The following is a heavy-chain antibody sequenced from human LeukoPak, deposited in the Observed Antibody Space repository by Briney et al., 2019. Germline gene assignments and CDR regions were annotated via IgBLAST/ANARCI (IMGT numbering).Heavy chain of an antibody. V-gene: IGHV1-69*06. D-gene: IGHD3-22*01. CDR3: ARDTHEYYDSSGYYLV. CDR2: IIPIFGTA. CDR1: GYTFTGYY. J-gene: IGHJ4*02. Sequence: ASVEVSCKASGYTFTGYYMHWVRQAPGQGLEWMGGIIPIFGTANYAQKFQGRVTITADKSTSTAYMELSSLRSEDTAVYYCARDTHEYYDSSGYYLVWGQGTLVTVSS.